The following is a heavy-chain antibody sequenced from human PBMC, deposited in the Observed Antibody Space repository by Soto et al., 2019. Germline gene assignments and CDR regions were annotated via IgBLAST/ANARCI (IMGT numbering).Heavy chain of an antibody. J-gene: IGHJ2*01. V-gene: IGHV3-21*01. Sequence: EVQLVESGGGLVKPGGSLRLSCAASGFTFSSYSMNWVRQAPGKGLEWVSSISSSSSYIYYADSVKGRFTISRDNAKNSLYLQMNSLRAEDTAVYYCAREGCSGGSCSWYFDLWGRGTLVTVSS. CDR3: AREGCSGGSCSWYFDL. CDR2: ISSSSSYI. D-gene: IGHD2-15*01. CDR1: GFTFSSYS.